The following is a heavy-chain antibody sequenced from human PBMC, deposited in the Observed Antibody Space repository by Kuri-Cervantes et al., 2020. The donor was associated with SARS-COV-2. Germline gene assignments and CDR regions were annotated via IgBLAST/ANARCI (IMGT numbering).Heavy chain of an antibody. D-gene: IGHD3-22*01. CDR2: INWNGGST. Sequence: GESLKISCAASGDIFTDAWMSWVRQAPGKGLEWVSGINWNGGSTGYADPVKGRFTISRDNAKNSLYLQMNSLRAEDTALYHCARGPYYYDTSGSWWFDPWGQGTLVTVSS. CDR3: ARGPYYYDTSGSWWFDP. CDR1: GDIFTDAW. J-gene: IGHJ5*02. V-gene: IGHV3-20*01.